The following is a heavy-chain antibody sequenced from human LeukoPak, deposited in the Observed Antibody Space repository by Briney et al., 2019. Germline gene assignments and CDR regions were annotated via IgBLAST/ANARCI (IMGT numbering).Heavy chain of an antibody. CDR1: GFTFSSYG. CDR3: AKVYSSSWYSLGYFDY. Sequence: GGSLRLSCAASGFTFSSYGMHWVRQAPGKGLEWVAFIRYDGSNKYYADSVKGRFTISRDNSKNTLYLQMNSLRAEDTAVYYCAKVYSSSWYSLGYFDYWGQGTLVTVSS. D-gene: IGHD6-13*01. J-gene: IGHJ4*02. CDR2: IRYDGSNK. V-gene: IGHV3-30*02.